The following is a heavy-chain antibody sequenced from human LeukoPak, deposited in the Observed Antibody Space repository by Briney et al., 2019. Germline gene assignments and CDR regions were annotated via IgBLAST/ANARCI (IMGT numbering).Heavy chain of an antibody. Sequence: SVKVSCKASGGTFSSYAISWVRRAPGQGLEWMGRIIPIFGIANYAQKFQGRVTITADKSTSTAYMELSSLRSEDTAVYYCARRDPHTMKFDPWGQGTLVTVSS. D-gene: IGHD3-22*01. J-gene: IGHJ5*02. CDR1: GGTFSSYA. V-gene: IGHV1-69*04. CDR3: ARRDPHTMKFDP. CDR2: IIPIFGIA.